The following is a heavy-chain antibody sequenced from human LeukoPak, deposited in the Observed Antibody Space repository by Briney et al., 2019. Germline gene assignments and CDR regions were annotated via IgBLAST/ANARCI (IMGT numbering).Heavy chain of an antibody. CDR1: GYTFTDYY. CDR2: INPSSGDT. V-gene: IGHV1-2*02. Sequence: ASVKVSCKASGYTFTDYYMHWVRQAPGQGLEWMGWINPSSGDTNYAQKFQGRVTMTRDTSISTAYMELTSLRSDDTAVYYCVKGDYYGSGTIIVLWGQGTLVTVSS. CDR3: VKGDYYGSGTIIVL. D-gene: IGHD3-10*01. J-gene: IGHJ4*02.